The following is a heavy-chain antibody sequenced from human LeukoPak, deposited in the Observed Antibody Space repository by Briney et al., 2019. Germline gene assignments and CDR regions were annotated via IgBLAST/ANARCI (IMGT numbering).Heavy chain of an antibody. CDR1: SGSISSSNYY. V-gene: IGHV4-61*02. D-gene: IGHD3-22*01. CDR3: ARGPYSYDSSGAFDI. Sequence: PSETLSLTCIVSSGSISSSNYYWSWIRQPAGKGLEWIGRISSSGGTNYNPSLKSRVTISVDMSKNQFSLKLSSVTAADTAVYFCARGPYSYDSSGAFDIWGQGTMVTVSS. J-gene: IGHJ3*02. CDR2: ISSSGGT.